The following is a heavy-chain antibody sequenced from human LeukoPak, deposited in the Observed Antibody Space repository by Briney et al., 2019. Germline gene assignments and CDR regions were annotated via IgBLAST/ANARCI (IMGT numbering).Heavy chain of an antibody. CDR2: IKQDGYEK. D-gene: IGHD1-26*01. CDR3: ARDKIVGPTTLDY. CDR1: GFTFSGYW. Sequence: GGSLRLSCAASGFTFSGYWMSRVRQTPEKGLEWVANIKQDGYEKYYVDSVKGRFTISRDNAKNSLYLQMNSLRADDTAIYYCARDKIVGPTTLDYWDQGTLVTVSS. V-gene: IGHV3-7*03. J-gene: IGHJ4*02.